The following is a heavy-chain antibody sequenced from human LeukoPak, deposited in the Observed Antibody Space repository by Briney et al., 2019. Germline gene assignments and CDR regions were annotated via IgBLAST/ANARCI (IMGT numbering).Heavy chain of an antibody. Sequence: GESLKISCKGSGYSFTTSWIGWVRQMPGKGLEWMGIIYPGDSDTRYSPSFQGQVTFSADKSISTAYLQWTSLKASDTAMYYCARQLRPNGYDNWGQGTLVTVSS. V-gene: IGHV5-51*01. CDR2: IYPGDSDT. D-gene: IGHD1-1*01. CDR1: GYSFTTSW. J-gene: IGHJ4*02. CDR3: ARQLRPNGYDN.